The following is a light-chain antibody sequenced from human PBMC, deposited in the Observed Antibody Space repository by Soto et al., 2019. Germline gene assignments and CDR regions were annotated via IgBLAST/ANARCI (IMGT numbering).Light chain of an antibody. Sequence: DIQMTQSPSTLSASVGDRVTITCRASQSISSWLAWYQQKPGSAPKLLIYTASTLESGVPSRFSGSGSGTEFTLTISSLQPDDFATYYCQQYDKYAWTFGQGTKVDIK. CDR1: QSISSW. CDR2: TAS. J-gene: IGKJ1*01. CDR3: QQYDKYAWT. V-gene: IGKV1-5*03.